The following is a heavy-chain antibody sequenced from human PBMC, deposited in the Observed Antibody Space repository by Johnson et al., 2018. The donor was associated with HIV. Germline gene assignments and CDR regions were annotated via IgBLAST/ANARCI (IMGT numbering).Heavy chain of an antibody. J-gene: IGHJ3*02. Sequence: QVQVVESGGGSVQPGGSLRLSCAASGFTFSSYPMHWVRQAPGKGLEWMAFISYDGKNEYYADSVRGRFTISRDNSKNTLYLQLNTLRAADTAVYYCARDWDAYGAFDIWGQGTMVTVSS. CDR3: ARDWDAYGAFDI. V-gene: IGHV3-30*04. CDR2: ISYDGKNE. D-gene: IGHD1-26*01. CDR1: GFTFSSYP.